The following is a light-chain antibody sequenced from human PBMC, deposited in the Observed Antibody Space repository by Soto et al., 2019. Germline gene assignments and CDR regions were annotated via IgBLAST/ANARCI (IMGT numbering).Light chain of an antibody. V-gene: IGLV1-40*01. CDR3: QSYDSILNALYV. J-gene: IGLJ1*01. CDR2: GNT. CDR1: SSNIGAGYD. Sequence: QAVVTQPPSVSGAPGQRVTISCTGSSSNIGAGYDVHWYQQLPGTAPKLLIYGNTYRPSRVLDRFSGSKYGTSASLAITGLQAEDEADYYYQSYDSILNALYVLGTRTKLTVL.